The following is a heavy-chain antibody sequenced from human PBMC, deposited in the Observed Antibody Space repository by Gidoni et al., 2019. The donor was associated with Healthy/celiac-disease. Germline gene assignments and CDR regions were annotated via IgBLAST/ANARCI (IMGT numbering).Heavy chain of an antibody. CDR3: ARGRLQLWLRWVNWFDP. CDR2: INHRGST. D-gene: IGHD5-18*01. CDR1: GGSFSGYY. Sequence: QVQLQQWGAGLLKPSETLSLTCAVYGGSFSGYYWSWIRQPPGKGLEWIGEINHRGSTNYNPSLKSRVTISVDTSKNQFSLKLSSVTAADTAVYYCARGRLQLWLRWVNWFDPWGQGTLVTVSS. J-gene: IGHJ5*02. V-gene: IGHV4-34*01.